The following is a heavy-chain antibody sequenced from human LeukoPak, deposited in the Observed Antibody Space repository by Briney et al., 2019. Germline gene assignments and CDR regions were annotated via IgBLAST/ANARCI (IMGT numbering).Heavy chain of an antibody. V-gene: IGHV4-4*09. CDR2: IHMTGRT. CDR3: ATPYDAKVAPFDL. D-gene: IGHD2-8*01. Sequence: SETLSLTCTLSGVSFSSFQWSWIRQSPVKGLEWIGNIHMTGRTDYNPSLKSRVTISVDTSKSQFSLLVTSVSAADTAIYFCATPYDAKVAPFDLWGQGILVSVSS. CDR1: GVSFSSFQ. J-gene: IGHJ4*02.